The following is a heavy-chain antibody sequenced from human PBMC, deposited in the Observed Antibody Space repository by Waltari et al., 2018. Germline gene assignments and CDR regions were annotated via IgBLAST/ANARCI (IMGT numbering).Heavy chain of an antibody. V-gene: IGHV5-51*03. CDR3: ARVTYYYDSSGYYLGWYFDL. CDR2: IYPCDSDT. Sequence: EVQLVQSGAEVKKPGESLKISCKGSGYSFTSYWIGWVRQMPGKGLEWMGIIYPCDSDTRYSPSFQGQVTISADKSISTAYLQWSSLKASDTAMYYCARVTYYYDSSGYYLGWYFDLWGRGTLVTVSS. CDR1: GYSFTSYW. J-gene: IGHJ2*01. D-gene: IGHD3-22*01.